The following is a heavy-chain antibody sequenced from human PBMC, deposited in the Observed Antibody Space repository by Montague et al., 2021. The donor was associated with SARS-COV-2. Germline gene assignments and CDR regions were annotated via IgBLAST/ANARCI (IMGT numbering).Heavy chain of an antibody. J-gene: IGHJ6*03. CDR3: ARHSGDYTIFGVVIYYMDV. CDR2: IYYSGST. V-gene: IGHV4-59*08. D-gene: IGHD3-3*01. CDR1: GGSISSYY. Sequence: SETLSLTCTVSGGSISSYYWSWIRQPPGKGLEWIGYIYYSGSTNYNPSLKSRVTISVDTSKNQFSLKLSSVTAADTAVFYCARHSGDYTIFGVVIYYMDVWGKGTTVTVSS.